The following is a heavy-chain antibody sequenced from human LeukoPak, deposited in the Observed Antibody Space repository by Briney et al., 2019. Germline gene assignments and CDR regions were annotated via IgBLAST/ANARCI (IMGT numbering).Heavy chain of an antibody. J-gene: IGHJ4*02. D-gene: IGHD3-22*01. CDR2: ISSSSSYI. V-gene: IGHV3-21*01. CDR3: ARVPDLTYYYDSSGYTDY. CDR1: GFTFSSYS. Sequence: PGGSLRLSCAASGFTFSSYSMNWVRQAPGKGLEWVSSISSSSSYIYYADSVKGRFTISRDNAKNSLYLQMNSLRAEDTAVYYCARVPDLTYYYDSSGYTDYWGQGTLVTVSS.